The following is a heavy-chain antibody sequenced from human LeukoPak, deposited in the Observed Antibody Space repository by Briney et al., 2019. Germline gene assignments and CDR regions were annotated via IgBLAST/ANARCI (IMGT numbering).Heavy chain of an antibody. V-gene: IGHV4-38-2*02. D-gene: IGHD3-22*01. CDR3: ARGPYSYDSSGAFDI. CDR2: IYHSGST. J-gene: IGHJ3*02. CDR1: GYSISSGYY. Sequence: SETLSLTCTVSGYSISSGYYWGWIRQPPGKGLEWIGSIYHSGSTYYNPSLKSRVTISVDTSKNQFSLKLSSVAAADTAVYFCARGPYSYDSSGAFDIWGQGTMVTVSS.